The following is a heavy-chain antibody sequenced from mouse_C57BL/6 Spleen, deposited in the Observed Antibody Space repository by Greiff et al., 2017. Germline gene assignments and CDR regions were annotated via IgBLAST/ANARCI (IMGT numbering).Heavy chain of an antibody. D-gene: IGHD2-4*01. V-gene: IGHV5-6*01. Sequence: EVTVVESGGDLVKPGGSLTLSCAASGFTFSSYGMSWVRQTPDNRLEWVATISSGGSYPYYPDSVKGRFTFSRDNAKNTLYRQMSSLKSEDTAMYYCARLGIYYDYDGSLFAYWGQGTLVTVSA. J-gene: IGHJ3*01. CDR1: GFTFSSYG. CDR2: ISSGGSYP. CDR3: ARLGIYYDYDGSLFAY.